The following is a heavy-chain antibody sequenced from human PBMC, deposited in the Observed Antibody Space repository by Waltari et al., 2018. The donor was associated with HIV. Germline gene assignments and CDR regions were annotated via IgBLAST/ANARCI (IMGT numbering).Heavy chain of an antibody. Sequence: QVQLVQPGAELGMPGGSVTVSCKASGYTFTAYYMHWVRQAPGQGLDWMGWINPKTGGKKLAQRFQGRVTVTRDTSISTAYMDLSRLEYDTAVYYCARGSASTIIMTIKGFDLWGQGTLVTVSS. CDR3: ARGSASTIIMTIKGFDL. V-gene: IGHV1-2*02. J-gene: IGHJ5*02. CDR1: GYTFTAYY. CDR2: INPKTGGK. D-gene: IGHD3-3*01.